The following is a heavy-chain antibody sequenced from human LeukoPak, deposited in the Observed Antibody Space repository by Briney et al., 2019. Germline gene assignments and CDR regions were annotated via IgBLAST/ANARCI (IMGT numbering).Heavy chain of an antibody. CDR3: ARVTVAKTPTVDY. CDR2: IYYSGST. J-gene: IGHJ4*02. Sequence: SQTLSLTCTVSGGSISSGGYYWSWIRQPPGKGLEWIGYIYYSGSTYYNPSLKSRVTISVDRSKNQFSLKLSSVTAADTAVYYCARVTVAKTPTVDYWGQGTLVTVSS. V-gene: IGHV4-30-2*01. D-gene: IGHD4-23*01. CDR1: GGSISSGGYY.